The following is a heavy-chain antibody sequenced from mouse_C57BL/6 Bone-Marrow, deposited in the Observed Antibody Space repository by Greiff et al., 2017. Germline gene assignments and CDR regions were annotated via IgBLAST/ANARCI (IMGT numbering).Heavy chain of an antibody. Sequence: EVQLVESGGGLVKPGGSLKLSCAASGFTFSSYAMSWVRQTPEKRLEWVATISDGGSYTYYPDNVKGRFTISRDNAKNTQYLQMSHLKSEDTALYYCARDPISPSYWGQGTLVTVSA. J-gene: IGHJ3*01. D-gene: IGHD6-5*01. V-gene: IGHV5-4*01. CDR1: GFTFSSYA. CDR3: ARDPISPSY. CDR2: ISDGGSYT.